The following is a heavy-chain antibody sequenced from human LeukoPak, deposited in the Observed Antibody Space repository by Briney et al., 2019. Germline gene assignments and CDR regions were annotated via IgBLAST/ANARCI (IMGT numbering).Heavy chain of an antibody. Sequence: SETLSLTCTVAGGSISSYYWSWIRQPAGKGLEWIGRIYTSGSTNYNPSLKSRVTMSVDTSKNQFSLKLSAVTAADTAVYYCATEELVDAPPAYFDYWGQRTLVPVSS. CDR1: GGSISSYY. D-gene: IGHD2-15*01. CDR3: ATEELVDAPPAYFDY. J-gene: IGHJ4*02. CDR2: IYTSGST. V-gene: IGHV4-4*07.